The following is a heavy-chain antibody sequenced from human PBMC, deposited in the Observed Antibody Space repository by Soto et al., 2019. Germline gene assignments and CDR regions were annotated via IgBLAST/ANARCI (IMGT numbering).Heavy chain of an antibody. CDR2: ISFDGRAT. CDR1: GFTFRTYS. D-gene: IGHD4-4*01. CDR3: VRDLTSLLY. J-gene: IGHJ4*02. V-gene: IGHV3-48*02. Sequence: PGGSLRLSCATSGFTFRTYSMNWVRQAPGKGLEWISHISFDGRATYYADSVKGRFSISRDDDKNSLLLQMDSLRDEDTALYYCVRDLTSLLYWGQGTMVTVSS.